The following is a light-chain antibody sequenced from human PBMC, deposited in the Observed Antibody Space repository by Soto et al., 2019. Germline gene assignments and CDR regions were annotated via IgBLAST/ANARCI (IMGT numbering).Light chain of an antibody. CDR2: GAS. Sequence: DIVLTQSPGTLSLSPGERATLSCRASQSVTTGSLAWYQQKPGQAPSLLIYGASSRATGIPDRFSGSGSGTDFTLTISRLEPADFAVYYCQQYGAAPRTFCQGTKVDIK. V-gene: IGKV3-20*01. CDR3: QQYGAAPRT. CDR1: QSVTTGS. J-gene: IGKJ1*01.